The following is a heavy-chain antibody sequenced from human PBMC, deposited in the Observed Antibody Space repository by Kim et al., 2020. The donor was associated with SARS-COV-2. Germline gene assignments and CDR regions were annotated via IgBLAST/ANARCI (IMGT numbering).Heavy chain of an antibody. Sequence: YNPSRKTRVPISVDTSKNQFSLKLTSVTAADTAVDYCARHYDSSGFYFDYWGQGTLVTVSS. J-gene: IGHJ4*02. CDR3: ARHYDSSGFYFDY. V-gene: IGHV4-61*07. D-gene: IGHD3-22*01.